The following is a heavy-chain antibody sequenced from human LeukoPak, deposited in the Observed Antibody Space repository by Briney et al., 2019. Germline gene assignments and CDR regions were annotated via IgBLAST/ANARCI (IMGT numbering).Heavy chain of an antibody. D-gene: IGHD2/OR15-2a*01. J-gene: IGHJ2*01. CDR2: MYNSGST. CDR1: GGSISSYN. Sequence: SETLSLTCIVSGGSISSYNWNWIRQPPGKGLEWIGYMYNSGSTNNNPSLKSRVTISVDKSKNQFSLKLSSVTAADTAVYYCAKEGNSSDNWYFDLWGRGTLVSVSS. CDR3: AKEGNSSDNWYFDL. V-gene: IGHV4-59*01.